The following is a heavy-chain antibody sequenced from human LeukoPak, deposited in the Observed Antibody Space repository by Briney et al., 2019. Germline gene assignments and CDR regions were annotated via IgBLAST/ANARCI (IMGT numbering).Heavy chain of an antibody. Sequence: PSETLSLTCTVSGVSISSSHSYWGWIRQPPGMGLEWIGSIYYTGNTYYNASLKSQVSISIDTSKNQFSLKLTSVTAADTAVYYCARLELFAFDIWGQGTMVTVSS. J-gene: IGHJ3*02. CDR3: ARLELFAFDI. CDR2: IYYTGNT. CDR1: GVSISSSHSY. D-gene: IGHD1-7*01. V-gene: IGHV4-39*01.